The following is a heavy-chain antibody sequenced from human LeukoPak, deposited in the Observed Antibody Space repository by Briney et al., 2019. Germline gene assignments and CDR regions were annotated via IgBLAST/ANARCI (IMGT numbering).Heavy chain of an antibody. J-gene: IGHJ4*02. Sequence: PSETLSLTCAVYGGSFSGYYWSWIRQPPGKGLEWIGYIYYSGSTNYNPSLKSRVTISVDTSKNQFSLKLSSVTAADTAVYYCARGTYDYVWGSYRYDYWGQGTLVTVSS. CDR2: IYYSGST. CDR1: GGSFSGYY. CDR3: ARGTYDYVWGSYRYDY. D-gene: IGHD3-16*02. V-gene: IGHV4-59*01.